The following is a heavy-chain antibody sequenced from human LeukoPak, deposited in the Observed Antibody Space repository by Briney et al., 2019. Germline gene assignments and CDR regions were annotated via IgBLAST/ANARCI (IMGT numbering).Heavy chain of an antibody. CDR3: ARAHDYNNPHFDF. V-gene: IGHV5-51*01. Sequence: GESLKISFECSGYHFNIYWIGWVGQMPGKGLEWMGIIYPDDSDARYSQSLQGQVTISVDTSLSTAYLQWSSLRASDTAMYYCARAHDYNNPHFDFWGQGTLVTVSS. D-gene: IGHD4-11*01. CDR2: IYPDDSDA. CDR1: GYHFNIYW. J-gene: IGHJ4*02.